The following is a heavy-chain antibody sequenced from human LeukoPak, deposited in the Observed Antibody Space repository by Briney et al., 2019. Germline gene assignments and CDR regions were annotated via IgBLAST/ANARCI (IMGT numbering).Heavy chain of an antibody. CDR1: GGSISTNGYY. V-gene: IGHV4-39*01. D-gene: IGHD1-26*01. J-gene: IGHJ3*02. CDR3: ARRSGTYHAFDI. CDR2: FYYTGST. Sequence: SETLSLTCTVSGGSISTNGYYWGWIRQPPGKGLEWIGSFYYTGSTFYSPSLKSRVTISVDTSKNHFSLKLSSVTAADTAVYYCARRSGTYHAFDIWGQGTMVTVSS.